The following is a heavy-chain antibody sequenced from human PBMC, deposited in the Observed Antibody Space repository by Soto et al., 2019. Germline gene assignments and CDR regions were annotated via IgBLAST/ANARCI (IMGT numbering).Heavy chain of an antibody. CDR2: VSMDSDTI. Sequence: QLVESGGGLVQPGESLRLACTASGFDFSTYSMNWVRQAPGKGLEWIAYVSMDSDTIHYADSVKGRFTISRDDTENSLYLQMNSMRDEDTATYYCASLYYDYVWGQGTTVTVSS. CDR1: GFDFSTYS. D-gene: IGHD3-3*01. CDR3: ASLYYDYV. J-gene: IGHJ6*02. V-gene: IGHV3-48*02.